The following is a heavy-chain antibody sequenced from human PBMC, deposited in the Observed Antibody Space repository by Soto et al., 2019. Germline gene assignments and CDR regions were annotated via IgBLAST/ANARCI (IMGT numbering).Heavy chain of an antibody. CDR1: GGTFSSYT. Sequence: SVKVSCKASGGTFSSYTISWVRQAPGQGLEWMGRIIPILGIANYAQKFQGRVTITADKSTSTAYMELSSLRSEDTAVYYCARGSVAVAGTDWFDPWGQGTLVTVSS. D-gene: IGHD6-19*01. V-gene: IGHV1-69*02. CDR3: ARGSVAVAGTDWFDP. J-gene: IGHJ5*02. CDR2: IIPILGIA.